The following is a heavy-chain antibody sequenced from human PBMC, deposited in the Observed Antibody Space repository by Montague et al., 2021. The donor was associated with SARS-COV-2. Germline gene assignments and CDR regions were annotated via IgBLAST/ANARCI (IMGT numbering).Heavy chain of an antibody. CDR3: ARDTVAWRWTFCPGRGMDV. D-gene: IGHD4-23*01. V-gene: IGHV4-59*01. Sequence: SETLSLTCTVSGGSISSNYWSWVRQPPGQGLEWIGFICISGSTNYNSTLNSRVTISVDTSKNQFSLMLSSVTVTDTAVNYCARDTVAWRWTFCPGRGMDVWGQGTTVTVSS. CDR2: ICISGST. J-gene: IGHJ6*02. CDR1: GGSISSNY.